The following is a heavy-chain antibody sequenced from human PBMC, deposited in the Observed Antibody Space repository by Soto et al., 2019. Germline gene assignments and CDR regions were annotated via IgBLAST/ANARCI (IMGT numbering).Heavy chain of an antibody. Sequence: GGSLRLSCAASGFTFSNYAMNWVRQAPGKGLEWVSVISGSGGSTNYADSVKGRFTISRDSSKNTLYLQMNGLRAEDTAVYFCAKAVTTYYYYGMDVWGQGITVTVSS. D-gene: IGHD4-17*01. CDR1: GFTFSNYA. CDR3: AKAVTTYYYYGMDV. J-gene: IGHJ6*02. V-gene: IGHV3-23*01. CDR2: ISGSGGST.